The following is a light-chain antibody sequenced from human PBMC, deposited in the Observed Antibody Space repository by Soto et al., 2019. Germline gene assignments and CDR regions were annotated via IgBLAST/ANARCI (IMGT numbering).Light chain of an antibody. CDR1: RSVNSY. CDR3: QHRSEWPVS. CDR2: DAS. J-gene: IGKJ5*01. V-gene: IGKV3-11*01. Sequence: IMLTQSPATLSLSPGERATLSCRASRSVNSYLAWYQQKPGRAPRLLISDASNRATGIPARFSGSGSGTDFTLTISSLEPEDFAVYYCQHRSEWPVSFGQGTRLQI.